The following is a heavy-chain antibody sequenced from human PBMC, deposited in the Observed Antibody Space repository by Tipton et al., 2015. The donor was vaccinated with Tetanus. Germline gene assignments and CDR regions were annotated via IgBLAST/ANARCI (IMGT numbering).Heavy chain of an antibody. CDR1: GDSISRGGYF. CDR3: ARGTGDY. J-gene: IGHJ4*02. Sequence: TLSLTCTVSGDSISRGGYFWNWLRQRPGKGPEWIGYIYYSGSTYYNPSLKSRVSMSVDTSKNQFSRKLSSVTAADTAVYYCARGTGDYWGQGTLVTVSS. CDR2: IYYSGST. D-gene: IGHD1-14*01. V-gene: IGHV4-31*03.